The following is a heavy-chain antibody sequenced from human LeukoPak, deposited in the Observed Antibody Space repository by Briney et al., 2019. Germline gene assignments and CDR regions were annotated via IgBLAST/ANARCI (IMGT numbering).Heavy chain of an antibody. CDR1: GFTFSSYA. J-gene: IGHJ4*02. Sequence: GGSLRLSCAAPGFTFSSYAMSWVRQAPGKGLEWVSAISGSGGSTYYADSVKGRFTISRDNSKNTLYLQMNSLRAEDTAVYYCAKDPGKIVGAPDYWGQGTLVTVSS. CDR2: ISGSGGST. V-gene: IGHV3-23*01. D-gene: IGHD1-26*01. CDR3: AKDPGKIVGAPDY.